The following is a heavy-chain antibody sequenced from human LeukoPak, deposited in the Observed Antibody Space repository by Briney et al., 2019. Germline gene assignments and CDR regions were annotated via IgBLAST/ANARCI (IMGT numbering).Heavy chain of an antibody. Sequence: GGSLGLSCAASGFTFSISTMNWVRQAPGKGLEWVSSISSSSSYIYYADSVKGRFTISRDNAKNSLYLQMNSLRAEDTAVYYCARPQLGGFDYWGQGTLVTVSS. CDR3: ARPQLGGFDY. CDR2: ISSSSSYI. D-gene: IGHD5-24*01. CDR1: GFTFSIST. J-gene: IGHJ4*02. V-gene: IGHV3-21*01.